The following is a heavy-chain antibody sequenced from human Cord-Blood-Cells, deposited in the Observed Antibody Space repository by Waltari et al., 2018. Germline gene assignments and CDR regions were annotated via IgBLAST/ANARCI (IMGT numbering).Heavy chain of an antibody. CDR2: INPNSGGT. CDR1: GYTFTGYY. V-gene: IGHV1-2*02. D-gene: IGHD3-3*01. J-gene: IGHJ5*02. CDR3: ARASQFGVVINWFDP. Sequence: QVQLVQSGAEVKKPGASVKVSCKASGYTFTGYYMHWVRQAPGQGLEWMGWINPNSGGTNYAQKFQGRVTMTRDTSISTAYMELSRLRSDDTAVYYCARASQFGVVINWFDPWGQGTLVTVSS.